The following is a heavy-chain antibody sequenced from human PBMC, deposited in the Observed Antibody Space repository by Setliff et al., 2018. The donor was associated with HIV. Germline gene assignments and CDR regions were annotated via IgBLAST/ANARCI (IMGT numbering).Heavy chain of an antibody. Sequence: RASVKVSCKASGYTFTGYFMHWVRQAPGQGLEWMGWISPNTGDTNIPQRFQGRVTMTRDTSINTAYMELSRLRSDDTAVYYCARQLSNSLDYWGQGTLVTVSS. J-gene: IGHJ4*02. CDR3: ARQLSNSLDY. D-gene: IGHD7-27*01. V-gene: IGHV1-2*02. CDR2: ISPNTGDT. CDR1: GYTFTGYF.